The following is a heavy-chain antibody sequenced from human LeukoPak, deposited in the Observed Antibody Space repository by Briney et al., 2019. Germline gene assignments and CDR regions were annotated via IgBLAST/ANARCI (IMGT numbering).Heavy chain of an antibody. V-gene: IGHV4-61*02. CDR3: SKSAVAGPFAY. CDR2: VSNNGNT. Sequence: SETLSLTCSVSGGSITSGSFYWSWIRQPAGKRLEWIGRVSNNGNTNYNTSLKSRVTISVDTSKNQFFLTLTSVTAADTALYYCSKSAVAGPFAYWGQGSLVTVSS. D-gene: IGHD6-19*01. J-gene: IGHJ4*02. CDR1: GGSITSGSFY.